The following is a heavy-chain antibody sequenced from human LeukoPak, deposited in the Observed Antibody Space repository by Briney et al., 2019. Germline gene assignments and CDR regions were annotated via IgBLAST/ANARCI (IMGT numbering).Heavy chain of an antibody. Sequence: QPGGSLRLSCAASGFTFSSYAMHWVRQAPGKGLEWVAVISYDGSNKYYADSVKGRITVSRDNSKNTLYLQFNSLRVDDTAVYYCARDQFRDYFRGADYWGQGTLVTVSS. J-gene: IGHJ4*02. V-gene: IGHV3-30-3*01. CDR2: ISYDGSNK. D-gene: IGHD3-16*01. CDR3: ARDQFRDYFRGADY. CDR1: GFTFSSYA.